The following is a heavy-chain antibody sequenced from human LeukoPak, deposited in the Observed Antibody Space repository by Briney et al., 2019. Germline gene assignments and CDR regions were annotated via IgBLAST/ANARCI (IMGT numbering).Heavy chain of an antibody. V-gene: IGHV3-33*01. CDR2: IWYDGSNK. Sequence: QPGRSLRLSCAASGFTFSSYGMHWVRQAPGKWLEWVAVIWYDGSNKYYADSVKGRFTISRDNSKNTLYLQMNSLRAKDTAVYYCASIAVAGNYFDYWGQATLVTVYS. CDR1: GFTFSSYG. CDR3: ASIAVAGNYFDY. D-gene: IGHD6-19*01. J-gene: IGHJ4*02.